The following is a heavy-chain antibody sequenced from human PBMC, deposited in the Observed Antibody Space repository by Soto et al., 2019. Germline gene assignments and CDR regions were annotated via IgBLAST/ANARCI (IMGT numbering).Heavy chain of an antibody. Sequence: ASVEVSCKASGYDFTAYDINWVRQAAGQGLEGMGWMNPINGATGTARRFQGRVSLSRNTATGTAYLELTSLRSDDTAVYYCGRGASPRAPAGSTPYYYAIAVWGQGTTVTVSS. D-gene: IGHD2-15*01. CDR3: GRGASPRAPAGSTPYYYAIAV. CDR1: GYDFTAYD. J-gene: IGHJ6*02. CDR2: MNPINGAT. V-gene: IGHV1-8*02.